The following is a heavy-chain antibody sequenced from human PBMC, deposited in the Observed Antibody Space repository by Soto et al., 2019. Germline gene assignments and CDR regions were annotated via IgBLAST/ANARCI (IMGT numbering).Heavy chain of an antibody. CDR2: MCPRDSDT. J-gene: IGHJ6*02. Sequence: EVQLVQSGAEVKKSGESLKISCKGSGYNFNTYCVVWVRQMPGKGLEWVGIMCPRDSDTRYSPSSQGQVTISPDKSITTAYLQWSSLKASDTAIYYCARRAFCGGDCTAGPQDYYGMDVWGQGTAVTVSS. CDR1: GYNFNTYC. V-gene: IGHV5-51*03. CDR3: ARRAFCGGDCTAGPQDYYGMDV. D-gene: IGHD2-21*02.